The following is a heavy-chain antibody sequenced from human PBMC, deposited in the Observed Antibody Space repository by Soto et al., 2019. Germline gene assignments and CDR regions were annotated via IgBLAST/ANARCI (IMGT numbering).Heavy chain of an antibody. V-gene: IGHV3-48*01. J-gene: IGHJ6*03. Sequence: GGSLRLSCAASGFTFSSYSMNWVRQAPGKGLEWVSYISSSSSTIYYADSVKGRFTISRDNAKNSLYLQMNSLRAEDTAVYYCARVTGDSTLYYYYYMDVWGKGTTVTVSS. CDR2: ISSSSSTI. D-gene: IGHD7-27*01. CDR1: GFTFSSYS. CDR3: ARVTGDSTLYYYYYMDV.